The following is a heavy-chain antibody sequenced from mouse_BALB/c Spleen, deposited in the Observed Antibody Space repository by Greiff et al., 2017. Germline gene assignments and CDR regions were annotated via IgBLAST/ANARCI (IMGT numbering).Heavy chain of an antibody. CDR1: GYTFTDYA. J-gene: IGHJ2*01. CDR3: AVITTVPDY. Sequence: QVQLKQSGAELVRPGVSVKISCKGSGYTFTDYAMHWVKQSHAKSLEWIGVISTYYGDASYNQKFKGKATMTVDKSSSTAYMELARLTSEDSAIYYCAVITTVPDYWGQGTTLTVSS. V-gene: IGHV1S137*01. CDR2: ISTYYGDA. D-gene: IGHD1-1*01.